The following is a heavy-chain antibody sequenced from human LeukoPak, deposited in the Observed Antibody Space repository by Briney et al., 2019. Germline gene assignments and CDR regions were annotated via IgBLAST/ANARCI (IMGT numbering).Heavy chain of an antibody. Sequence: SETLSLTCTVSGGSISSYYWSWIRQPPGKGLEWIGYIHYSGSTNYKPSLKSRVTISVDRSKNQFSLKLTSVTAVDTAVYYCARAGAWQIDPWGQGTLVTVSS. CDR1: GGSISSYY. CDR3: ARAGAWQIDP. J-gene: IGHJ5*02. CDR2: IHYSGST. D-gene: IGHD3-10*01. V-gene: IGHV4-59*12.